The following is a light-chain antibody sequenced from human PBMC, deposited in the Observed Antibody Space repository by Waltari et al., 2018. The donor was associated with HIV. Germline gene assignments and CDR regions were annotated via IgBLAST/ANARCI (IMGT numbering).Light chain of an antibody. CDR3: LAWDDSLSGYV. V-gene: IGLV1-47*01. Sequence: QSVLTQSPSASGAPGQRVTISCSGSSSNIGSNYVYWYQQIPGTAPKLLIYDSDQRPSAVPDRVSGSKSGTSASLAISGLRSEDEADYYCLAWDDSLSGYVFGTGTKVTVL. CDR1: SSNIGSNY. CDR2: DSD. J-gene: IGLJ1*01.